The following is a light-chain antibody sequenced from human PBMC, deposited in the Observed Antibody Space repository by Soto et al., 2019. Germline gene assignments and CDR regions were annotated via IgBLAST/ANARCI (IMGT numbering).Light chain of an antibody. J-gene: IGKJ1*01. V-gene: IGKV3-15*01. CDR1: QSVSSN. CDR2: GAY. Sequence: EIVMTQSPATLSVSPGERATLSCRASQSVSSNLAWYQQKPGQAPRLILYGAYTRATGIPARFSGSGSGTEFTLTISSLQSEDFAVYYCQQYNNWPPWTFGQGTKVDIK. CDR3: QQYNNWPPWT.